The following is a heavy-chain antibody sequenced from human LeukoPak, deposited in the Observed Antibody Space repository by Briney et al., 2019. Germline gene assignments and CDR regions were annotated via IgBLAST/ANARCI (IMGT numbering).Heavy chain of an antibody. Sequence: GGSLRLSCAASGFTFSTYAMHWVRQAPGKGLEWVAFISYDGNNKYYADSLKGRFTISRDNSKNTLYLQMNSLRAEDTAVYYCARGGYYDSSGYYYYGYWGQGTLVTVSS. CDR3: ARGGYYDSSGYYYYGY. CDR1: GFTFSTYA. CDR2: ISYDGNNK. D-gene: IGHD3-22*01. V-gene: IGHV3-30-3*01. J-gene: IGHJ4*02.